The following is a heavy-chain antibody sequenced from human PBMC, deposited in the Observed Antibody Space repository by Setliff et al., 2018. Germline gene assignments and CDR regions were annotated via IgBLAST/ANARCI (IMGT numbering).Heavy chain of an antibody. CDR1: GFAFSSFG. J-gene: IGHJ6*03. D-gene: IGHD2-21*02. Sequence: PGGSLRLSCAASGFAFSSFGMTWVRQAPGKRLEWVSTISGAGGNMYYADSVQGRFVISRDNSINTLYLQMNRLSAEDTAVFYCVKGSDPYYFYYMDVCGKGTTVTVSS. CDR3: VKGSDPYYFYYMDV. V-gene: IGHV3-23*01. CDR2: ISGAGGNM.